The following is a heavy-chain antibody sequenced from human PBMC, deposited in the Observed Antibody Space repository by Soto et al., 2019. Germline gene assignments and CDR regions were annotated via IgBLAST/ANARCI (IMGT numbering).Heavy chain of an antibody. V-gene: IGHV3-9*01. J-gene: IGHJ3*02. CDR1: GFTFDDYA. CDR2: ISWNSGSI. D-gene: IGHD6-19*01. Sequence: EEQLVESGGGLGQPGRSLRLSCAASGFTFDDYAMHWVRQVPGKGLEWVSGISWNSGSITYADSVKGRFTISRDNAKNSLSLQINSLRAEDTALYYCTKGNGWSHTGDAFDIWGQGTMLIVSS. CDR3: TKGNGWSHTGDAFDI.